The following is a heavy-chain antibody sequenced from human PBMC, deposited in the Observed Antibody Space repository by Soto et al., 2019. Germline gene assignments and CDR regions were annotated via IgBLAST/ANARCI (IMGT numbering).Heavy chain of an antibody. V-gene: IGHV3-30-3*01. J-gene: IGHJ3*01. CDR3: ARDKGLAMLVRSGFDL. CDR1: GFTFSSYA. Sequence: GGSLRLSCAASGFTFSSYAMHWVRQAPGKGLEWVALISSDGSIKNSADSVKGRFTISRDNSQNTLYLQVNSLRAEDTAVYYCARDKGLAMLVRSGFDLWGQGTMVTVSS. CDR2: ISSDGSIK. D-gene: IGHD2-2*01.